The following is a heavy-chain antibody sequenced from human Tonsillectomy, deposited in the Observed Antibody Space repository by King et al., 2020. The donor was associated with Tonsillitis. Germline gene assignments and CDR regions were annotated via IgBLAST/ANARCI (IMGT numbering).Heavy chain of an antibody. CDR2: IRSIGSTI. CDR1: GFTFSSYE. Sequence: VQLVESGGGLVQPGGSLRLSCAASGFTFSSYEMNWVRQAPGKGLEWVSYIRSIGSTIYYVDSVKGRFTISRDNAQNSLYLQMNSLRAEDTAGYYCAREGIDYYDSSGYYRVDAFDIWGQGTMVTVSS. CDR3: AREGIDYYDSSGYYRVDAFDI. V-gene: IGHV3-48*03. D-gene: IGHD3-22*01. J-gene: IGHJ3*02.